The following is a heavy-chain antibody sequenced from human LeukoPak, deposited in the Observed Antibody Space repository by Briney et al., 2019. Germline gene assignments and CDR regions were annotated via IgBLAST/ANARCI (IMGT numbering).Heavy chain of an antibody. Sequence: ASVKVSCKASGGTFSSYAISWVRQAPGQGLEWMGRIIPILGIANYAQKFQGRVTITADKSTSTAYMELSSLRSEDTAVYYCARDTLVDTAMVTIYYYYGMDVWGQGTTVTVSS. CDR1: GGTFSSYA. CDR2: IIPILGIA. CDR3: ARDTLVDTAMVTIYYYYGMDV. V-gene: IGHV1-69*04. D-gene: IGHD5-18*01. J-gene: IGHJ6*02.